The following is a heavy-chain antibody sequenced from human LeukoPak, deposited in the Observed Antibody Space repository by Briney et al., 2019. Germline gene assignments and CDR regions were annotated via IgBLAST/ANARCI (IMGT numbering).Heavy chain of an antibody. V-gene: IGHV3-21*01. J-gene: IGHJ4*02. CDR2: ISSSSNDI. CDR1: AFTFSSYS. Sequence: GGSLRLSCAASAFTFSSYSMNWVRQAPGKGLEWVSIISSSSNDIHYADSVKGRFTISRDNTKNSLYLQMNSLRDEDTAVYYCAREGTYYDILTQPKYFDYWGQGTLVTVSS. D-gene: IGHD3-9*01. CDR3: AREGTYYDILTQPKYFDY.